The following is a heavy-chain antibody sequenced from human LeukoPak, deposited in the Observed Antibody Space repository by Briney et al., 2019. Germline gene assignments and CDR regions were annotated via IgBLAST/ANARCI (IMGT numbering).Heavy chain of an antibody. Sequence: GGSLRLSCASSGFTIGTAWMSWVRQAPGKGLEWVSVIYSGGSTYYADSVKGRFTISRDNSKNTLYLQMNSLRAEDTAVYYCARAPRCSGGSCYFGIDYWGQGTLVTVSS. CDR1: GFTIGTAW. CDR2: IYSGGST. D-gene: IGHD2-15*01. V-gene: IGHV3-53*01. CDR3: ARAPRCSGGSCYFGIDY. J-gene: IGHJ4*02.